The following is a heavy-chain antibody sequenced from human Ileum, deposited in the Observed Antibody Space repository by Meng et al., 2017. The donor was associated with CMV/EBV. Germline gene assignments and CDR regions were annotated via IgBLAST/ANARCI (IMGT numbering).Heavy chain of an antibody. CDR3: ARGTKYGSGNWFDP. V-gene: IGHV4-4*07. CDR1: GDCISGDY. Sequence: QDPGPGLVKLTGSRSLTLSGFGDCISGDYWSWIRQPAGKGLEWIGRIYSNGNNNYNPSLESRVTMSVDTSKNQFSLKLTSVPAADTAVYYCARGTKYGSGNWFDPWGQGTLVTVSS. D-gene: IGHD3-10*01. J-gene: IGHJ5*02. CDR2: IYSNGNN.